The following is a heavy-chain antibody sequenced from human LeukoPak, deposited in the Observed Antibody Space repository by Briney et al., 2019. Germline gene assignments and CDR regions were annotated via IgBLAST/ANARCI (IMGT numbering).Heavy chain of an antibody. CDR1: GFIFRNYA. J-gene: IGHJ4*02. CDR2: ITGSGDST. D-gene: IGHD3-9*01. Sequence: GASLRLSCAASGFIFRNYAMSWVRQAPGKGLEWVSAITGSGDSTYYADSVKGRFTISRDNSKNTLYVEMNTLRAEGTAVYYCAKWGDYDILTGYYASDFWGQGTLVTVSS. CDR3: AKWGDYDILTGYYASDF. V-gene: IGHV3-23*01.